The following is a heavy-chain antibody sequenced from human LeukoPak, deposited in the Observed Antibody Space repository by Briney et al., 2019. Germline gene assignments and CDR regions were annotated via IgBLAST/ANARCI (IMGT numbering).Heavy chain of an antibody. CDR3: ARDLKEWELRLWGY. Sequence: PGGSLRLSCAASGFTLSTYAMNWVRQAPGMGLEWVSYISSHSTTTYYADSVKGRFTVSRDNAKNSLYLQMNSLRAEDTAVYLCARDLKEWELRLWGYWGQGTLVTVSS. D-gene: IGHD1-26*01. CDR1: GFTLSTYA. V-gene: IGHV3-48*01. CDR2: ISSHSTTT. J-gene: IGHJ4*02.